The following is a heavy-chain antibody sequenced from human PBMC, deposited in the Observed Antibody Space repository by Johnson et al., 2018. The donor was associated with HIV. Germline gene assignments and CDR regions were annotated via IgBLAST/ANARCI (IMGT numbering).Heavy chain of an antibody. CDR1: GFTFSSYA. Sequence: QLVESGGGVVQPGRSLRLSCAASGFTFSSYAMHWVRQAPGKGLAWVAVISYDGSNKYYADSVKGRFTISRDNSKNTLYLQMNSLRAEDTAVYYCARDRSENAFDIWGQGTMVTVSS. V-gene: IGHV3-30-3*01. J-gene: IGHJ3*02. CDR3: ARDRSENAFDI. CDR2: ISYDGSNK.